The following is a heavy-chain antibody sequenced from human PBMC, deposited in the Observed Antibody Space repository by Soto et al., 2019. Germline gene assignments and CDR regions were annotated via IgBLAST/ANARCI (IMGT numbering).Heavy chain of an antibody. J-gene: IGHJ6*02. CDR3: ARTSAAGKYYYGMDV. CDR1: GYSFTSYW. D-gene: IGHD6-13*01. V-gene: IGHV5-51*01. Sequence: GESLKISCKGSGYSFTSYWIGWVRQMPGKGLEWMGIIYPGDSDTRYSPSFQGQVTISADKSISAAYLQWSSLKASDTAMYYCARTSAAGKYYYGMDVWGQGTTVTSP. CDR2: IYPGDSDT.